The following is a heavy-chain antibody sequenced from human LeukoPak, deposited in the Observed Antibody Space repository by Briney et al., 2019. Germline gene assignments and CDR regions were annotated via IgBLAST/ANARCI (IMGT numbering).Heavy chain of an antibody. J-gene: IGHJ4*02. CDR3: ARTSDYGGFFDY. CDR1: GGSISSGGYH. V-gene: IGHV4-30-2*01. D-gene: IGHD4-23*01. Sequence: PSQTLSLICTVSGGSISSGGYHWSWIRQPPGKGLEWIGYIYHSGSTYYNPSLKSRVTISVDRSKNQFSLKLSSVTAADTAVYYCARTSDYGGFFDYWGQGTLVTVSS. CDR2: IYHSGST.